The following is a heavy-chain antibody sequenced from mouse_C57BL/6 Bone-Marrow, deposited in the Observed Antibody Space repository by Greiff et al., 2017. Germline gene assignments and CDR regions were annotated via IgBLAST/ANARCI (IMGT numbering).Heavy chain of an antibody. J-gene: IGHJ4*01. CDR2: IYPSDSET. D-gene: IGHD1-1*01. Sequence: QVQLQQPGAELVRPGSSVKLSCKASGYTFTSYWMDWVKQRPGQGLEWIGNIYPSDSETHYNQKFKDKATLTVDKSSSTAYMQLSSLTSEDSAVYYCARGGGSRDYYAMDYWGQGTSVTVSS. CDR1: GYTFTSYW. CDR3: ARGGGSRDYYAMDY. V-gene: IGHV1-61*01.